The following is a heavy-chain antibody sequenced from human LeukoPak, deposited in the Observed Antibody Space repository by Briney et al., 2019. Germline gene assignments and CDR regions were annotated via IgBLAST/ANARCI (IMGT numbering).Heavy chain of an antibody. CDR2: ISGSGDAI. J-gene: IGHJ4*02. CDR3: ARTYGSGSLDY. D-gene: IGHD2-15*01. Sequence: GGSLRLSCVASGFTFNNHNMDWVRQAPGKGLEWISYISGSGDAISYADSVQGRFTISRDNAKNSVYLQMNSLRAEDTAVYYCARTYGSGSLDYGGQGTLVTVSS. V-gene: IGHV3-48*01. CDR1: GFTFNNHN.